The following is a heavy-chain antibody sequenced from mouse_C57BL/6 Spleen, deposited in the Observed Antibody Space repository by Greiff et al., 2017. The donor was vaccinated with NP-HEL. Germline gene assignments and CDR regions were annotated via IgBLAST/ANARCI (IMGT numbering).Heavy chain of an antibody. J-gene: IGHJ4*01. Sequence: QVQLQQSGAELARPGASVKLSCKASGYTFTSYGISWVKQRTGQGLEWIGEIYPRSGNTYYNEKFKGKATLTADKSSSTAYMELRSLTSEDSAVYFCARRITTVVATEDYYAMDYWGQGTSVTVSS. CDR3: ARRITTVVATEDYYAMDY. V-gene: IGHV1-81*01. CDR1: GYTFTSYG. D-gene: IGHD1-1*01. CDR2: IYPRSGNT.